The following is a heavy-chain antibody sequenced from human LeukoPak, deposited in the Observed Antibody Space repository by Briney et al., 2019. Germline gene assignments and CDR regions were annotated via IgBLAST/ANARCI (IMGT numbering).Heavy chain of an antibody. D-gene: IGHD4-11*01. V-gene: IGHV1-69*02. J-gene: IGHJ4*02. CDR3: THYSNYRYYFDY. CDR2: IIPILGIA. Sequence: SVKVSCKASGGTFSSYTISWVRQAPRQGLEWMGRIIPILGIANYAQKFQGRVTITADKSTSTAYMELSSLRSEDTAVYYCTHYSNYRYYFDYWGQGTLVTVSS. CDR1: GGTFSSYT.